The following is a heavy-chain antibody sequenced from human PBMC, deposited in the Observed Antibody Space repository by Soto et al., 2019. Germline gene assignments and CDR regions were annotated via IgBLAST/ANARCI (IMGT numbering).Heavy chain of an antibody. CDR3: AKGPSHGVAVAGPHGDY. CDR2: LSGSGGST. J-gene: IGHJ4*02. D-gene: IGHD6-19*01. CDR1: GFTFSSYA. Sequence: GGSLRLSCAASGFTFSSYAMSWVRQAPGKGLEWVSGLSGSGGSTYYADSVKGRFSISRDNSKNTLYLQMNSLRAEDTAVYYCAKGPSHGVAVAGPHGDYWGQGTLVTVSS. V-gene: IGHV3-23*01.